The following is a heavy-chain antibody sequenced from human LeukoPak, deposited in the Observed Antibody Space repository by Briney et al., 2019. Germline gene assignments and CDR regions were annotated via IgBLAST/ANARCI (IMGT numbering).Heavy chain of an antibody. V-gene: IGHV3-23*01. D-gene: IGHD5-12*01. CDR3: AKSRWLRLEGFDY. CDR2: ISGSGGST. J-gene: IGHJ4*02. Sequence: PGGSLRLSCAASGFTVSSNYMSWVRQAPGKGLEWVSAISGSGGSTYHADSVKGRFTISRDNSKNTLYLQMNSLRAEDTAVYYCAKSRWLRLEGFDYWGQGALVTVSS. CDR1: GFTVSSNY.